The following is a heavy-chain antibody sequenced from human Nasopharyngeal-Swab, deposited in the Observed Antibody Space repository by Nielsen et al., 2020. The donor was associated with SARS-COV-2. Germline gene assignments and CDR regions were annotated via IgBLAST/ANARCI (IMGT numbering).Heavy chain of an antibody. CDR1: GGSISSYY. J-gene: IGHJ4*02. V-gene: IGHV4-59*06. CDR2: IYYSGST. D-gene: IGHD3-3*01. Sequence: SETLSLTCTVSGGSISSYYWSWIRQHPGKGLEWIGYIYYSGSTYYNPSLKSRVTISVDTSKNQFSLKLSSVTAADTAVYYCARGSTTIFGVVKQLDYWGQGTLVTVSS. CDR3: ARGSTTIFGVVKQLDY.